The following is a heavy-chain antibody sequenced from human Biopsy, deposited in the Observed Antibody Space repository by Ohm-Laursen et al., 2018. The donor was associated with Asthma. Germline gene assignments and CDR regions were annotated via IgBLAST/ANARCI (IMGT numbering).Heavy chain of an antibody. Sequence: SLRLSCTASGFTFRSYGMHWVRQAPGKGLEWVAFLSYDGSNKYYGDSVKGRSTISRDNSKNTLYLQMDSLRAEDTAVYYCASYEVVTAILPMDVWGQGTTVTVSS. CDR3: ASYEVVTAILPMDV. J-gene: IGHJ6*02. D-gene: IGHD2-21*02. V-gene: IGHV3-30*03. CDR2: LSYDGSNK. CDR1: GFTFRSYG.